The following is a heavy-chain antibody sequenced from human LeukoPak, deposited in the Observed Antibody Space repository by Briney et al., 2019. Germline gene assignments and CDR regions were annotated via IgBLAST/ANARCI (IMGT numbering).Heavy chain of an antibody. CDR2: IWYDGSNK. J-gene: IGHJ4*02. D-gene: IGHD3-16*02. CDR1: GFTFSSYG. CDR3: AREGAIVSGYFDY. Sequence: GGSLRLSCSGSGFTFSSYGMHWVRQAPGKGLEWVAVIWYDGSNKYYADSVKGRFTISRDNSKNTLYLQMNSLRAEDTAVYYCAREGAIVSGYFDYWGQGTLVTVSS. V-gene: IGHV3-33*08.